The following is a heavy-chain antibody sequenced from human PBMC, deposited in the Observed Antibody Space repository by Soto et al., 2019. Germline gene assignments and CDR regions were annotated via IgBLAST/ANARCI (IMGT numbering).Heavy chain of an antibody. J-gene: IGHJ3*02. CDR2: IYYSGST. D-gene: IGHD5-12*01. CDR3: AREAGYNAFDI. V-gene: IGHV4-61*01. CDR1: GGSVSSGSYY. Sequence: ETLSLTCTVSGGSVSSGSYYWSWIRQPPGKGLEWIGYIYYSGSTNYNPSLKSRVTISVDTSKNQFSLKLSSVTAADTAVYYCAREAGYNAFDIWGQGTMVTVSS.